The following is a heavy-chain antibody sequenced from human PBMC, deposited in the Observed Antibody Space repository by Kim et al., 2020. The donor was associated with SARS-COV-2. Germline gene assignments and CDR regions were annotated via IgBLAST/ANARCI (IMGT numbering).Heavy chain of an antibody. J-gene: IGHJ4*02. D-gene: IGHD3-10*01. V-gene: IGHV4-30-2*01. CDR3: ARGSAVVRGAHFDY. Sequence: PSLKSRVTISVDRSQNQFSPKLGSVTAADTAVYYCARGSAVVRGAHFDYWGQGTLVTVSS.